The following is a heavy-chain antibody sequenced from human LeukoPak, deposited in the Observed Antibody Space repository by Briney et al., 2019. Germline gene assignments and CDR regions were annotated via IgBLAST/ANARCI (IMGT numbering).Heavy chain of an antibody. CDR3: MRESGAFSPFGF. CDR2: AHLSGAT. Sequence: PSGTLSLTCAVSVGSITPTNWWGWVRQPPGKGLEWIGEAHLSGATNYNPSLESRVSMSIDKSKNHLSLEVTTVTSADTATYYCMRESGAFSPFGFWGQGTLLTVSS. D-gene: IGHD1-26*01. V-gene: IGHV4-4*02. J-gene: IGHJ4*02. CDR1: VGSITPTNW.